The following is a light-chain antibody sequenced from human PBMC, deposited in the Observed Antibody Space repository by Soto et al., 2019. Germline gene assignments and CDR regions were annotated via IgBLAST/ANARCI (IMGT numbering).Light chain of an antibody. V-gene: IGLV1-40*01. J-gene: IGLJ2*01. CDR1: SSNIGAGYD. Sequence: QSVLTQPPSVSGAPGQRVTISCTGSSSNIGAGYDVHWYQLLPGTAPKLLIYGNSNRPSGVPDRFSGSKSGTSASLAITGLQAEDEADYYCQSYDSSLSTVFGGGTKLTVL. CDR2: GNS. CDR3: QSYDSSLSTV.